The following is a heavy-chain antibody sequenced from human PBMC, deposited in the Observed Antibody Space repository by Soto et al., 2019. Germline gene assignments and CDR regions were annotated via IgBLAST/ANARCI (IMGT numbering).Heavy chain of an antibody. V-gene: IGHV3-48*02. Sequence: EVQLVESGGGLVQPGGSLRLSCAASGFTFSDYALNWVRQAPGEGLEWISYISSSSSTIYFADSLKGRFTISRDNAKNSMYLQMNSLRDEDTAVYDWESTLQYCTSTSFYPCGRFDYWGQGTLVTVSS. CDR1: GFTFSDYA. CDR3: ESTLQYCTSTSFYPCGRFDY. J-gene: IGHJ4*02. CDR2: ISSSSSTI. D-gene: IGHD2-2*01.